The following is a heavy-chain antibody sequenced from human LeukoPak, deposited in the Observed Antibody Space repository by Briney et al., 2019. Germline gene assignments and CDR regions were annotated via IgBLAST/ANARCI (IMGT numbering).Heavy chain of an antibody. CDR1: GFTLGSYD. J-gene: IGHJ5*02. D-gene: IGHD2-15*01. CDR3: ARDSCSGGRCYFSFDP. Sequence: GGSLRLSCAASGFTLGSYDMHWVRQVAGKGLEWVSCIGTAGDTYYAGSVTGRFTISRENAKNSLYLQMNSLRAGDTAVYYCARDSCSGGRCYFSFDPWGQGTLVTVSS. CDR2: IGTAGDT. V-gene: IGHV3-13*01.